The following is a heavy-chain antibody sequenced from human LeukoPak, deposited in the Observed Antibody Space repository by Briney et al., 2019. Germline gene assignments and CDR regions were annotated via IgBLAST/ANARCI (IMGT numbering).Heavy chain of an antibody. Sequence: ASVKVSCKASGGTFSSYAISWVRQAPGQGREWMGRIIPIFGIANYAQKFQGRVTITADKSTSTAYMELSSLRSEDTAVYYCALRYCSGGSCYSGAWFDPWGQGTLVTVSS. CDR1: GGTFSSYA. CDR2: IIPIFGIA. D-gene: IGHD2-15*01. J-gene: IGHJ5*02. CDR3: ALRYCSGGSCYSGAWFDP. V-gene: IGHV1-69*04.